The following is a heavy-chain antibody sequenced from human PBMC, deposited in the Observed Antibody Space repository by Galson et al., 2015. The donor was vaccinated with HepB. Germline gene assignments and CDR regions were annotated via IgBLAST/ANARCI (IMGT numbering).Heavy chain of an antibody. CDR2: ISGSGSNA. J-gene: IGHJ4*02. D-gene: IGHD3-22*01. Sequence: LRLSCAASGFTFSTYAMNWVRQAPGKGLEWVSTISGSGSNAFYADSVKGRFTISRDSSKNTLYLQMSSLRAEDTAVYYCAKGIWEYYDNRVFDSWGQGTLVTVSS. CDR1: GFTFSTYA. CDR3: AKGIWEYYDNRVFDS. V-gene: IGHV3-23*01.